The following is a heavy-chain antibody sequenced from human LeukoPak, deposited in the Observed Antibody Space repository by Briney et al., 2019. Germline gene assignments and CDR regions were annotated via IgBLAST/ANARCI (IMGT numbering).Heavy chain of an antibody. CDR2: IYYSGST. D-gene: IGHD3-10*01. CDR3: ARGLLWFGELRALNWFDP. CDR1: GGSISSSSYY. Sequence: SETLSLTCTVSGGSISSSSYYWGWIRQPPGKGLEWIGSIYYSGSTYYNPSLKSRVTISVDTSKNQFSLKLSSVTAADTAVYYCARGLLWFGELRALNWFDPWGQGTLVTVSS. J-gene: IGHJ5*02. V-gene: IGHV4-39*07.